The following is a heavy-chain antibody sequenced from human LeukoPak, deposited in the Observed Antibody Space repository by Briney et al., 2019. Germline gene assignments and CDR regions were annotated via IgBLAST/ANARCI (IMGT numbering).Heavy chain of an antibody. J-gene: IGHJ4*02. CDR3: AKVTGFSEY. V-gene: IGHV3-21*03. D-gene: IGHD3-9*01. CDR2: ISSSSSYI. CDR1: GFTFSSYS. Sequence: GGSLRLSCAASGFTFSSYSMNWVRQAPGKGLEWVSSISSSSSYIYYADSVKGRCTISRDNSKNTLYLQMNSLRAEDTAVYYCAKVTGFSEYWGQGTLVTVSS.